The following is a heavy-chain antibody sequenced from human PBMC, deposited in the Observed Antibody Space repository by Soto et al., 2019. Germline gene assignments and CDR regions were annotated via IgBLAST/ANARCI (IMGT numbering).Heavy chain of an antibody. V-gene: IGHV4-39*01. Sequence: SETLSLTCTVLGGSISSNSYYWGWIRQPPGKGLEWIASIYYSGNTNYNPSLKSRVTISMDTSEDQFFLKLTSVTAADTAVYYCARCMGYYYYMDVWGKGTTVTVSS. J-gene: IGHJ6*03. CDR3: ARCMGYYYYMDV. CDR2: IYYSGNT. CDR1: GGSISSNSYY. D-gene: IGHD2-8*01.